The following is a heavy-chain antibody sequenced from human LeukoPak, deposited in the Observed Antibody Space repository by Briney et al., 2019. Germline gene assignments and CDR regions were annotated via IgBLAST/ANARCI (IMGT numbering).Heavy chain of an antibody. CDR1: GGSISSYY. CDR3: AREGGIAVAGMVD. D-gene: IGHD6-19*01. V-gene: IGHV4-59*01. CDR2: IYYSGST. J-gene: IGHJ4*02. Sequence: SETLSLTCTVSGGSISSYYWSWIRQPPGKGLEWIGYIYYSGSTNYNPFLKSRVTISVDTSKNQFSLKLSSVTAADTAVYYCAREGGIAVAGMVDWGQGTLVTVSS.